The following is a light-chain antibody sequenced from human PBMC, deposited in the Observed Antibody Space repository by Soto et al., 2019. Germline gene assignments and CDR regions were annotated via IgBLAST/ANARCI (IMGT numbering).Light chain of an antibody. CDR2: EAS. CDR3: QQYGSSLWT. V-gene: IGKV3-20*01. Sequence: EIVLTQSPGTLSLSPGERATLSCRASQSVGSDFLAWYQQKPGQAPRLLIYEASSRATGIPDRFSGGGSGTDFTLTISRLEPEDIAVYYCQQYGSSLWTFGQGTKVEIK. CDR1: QSVGSDF. J-gene: IGKJ1*01.